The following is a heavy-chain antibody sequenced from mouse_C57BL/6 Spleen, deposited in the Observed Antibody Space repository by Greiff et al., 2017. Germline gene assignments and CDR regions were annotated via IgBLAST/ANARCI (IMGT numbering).Heavy chain of an antibody. CDR1: GYSITSGYY. CDR3: AREDSNYEDAWFAY. Sequence: VQLQQSGPGLVKPSQSLSLTCSVTGYSITSGYYWNWIRQFPGNKLEWMGYISYDGSNNYNPSLKNRISITRDTSKNQFFLKLNSVTTEDTATYYCAREDSNYEDAWFAYWGQGTLVTVSA. D-gene: IGHD2-5*01. CDR2: ISYDGSN. J-gene: IGHJ3*01. V-gene: IGHV3-6*01.